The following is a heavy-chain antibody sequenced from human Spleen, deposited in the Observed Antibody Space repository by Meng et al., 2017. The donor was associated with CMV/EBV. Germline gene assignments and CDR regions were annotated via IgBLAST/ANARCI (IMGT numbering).Heavy chain of an antibody. CDR1: GFTFSSYW. CDR2: IKQDGTEK. J-gene: IGHJ6*02. V-gene: IGHV3-7*01. D-gene: IGHD6-13*01. Sequence: GGSLRLSCTASGFTFSSYWMSWVRQAPGKGLEWVANIKQDGTEKYYLNSVKGRFTSSRDNADNSLYLQMNGPRVEDTAGYYCARENTIAAASSDKHYFYYFGMSVWGQGTTVTVSS. CDR3: ARENTIAAASSDKHYFYYFGMSV.